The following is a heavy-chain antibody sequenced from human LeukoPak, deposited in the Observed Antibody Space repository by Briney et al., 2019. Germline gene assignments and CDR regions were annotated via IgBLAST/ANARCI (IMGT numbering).Heavy chain of an antibody. J-gene: IGHJ5*02. D-gene: IGHD3-9*01. Sequence: PGGSLRLSCAASGFTFRSYWMNWVRQAPGKGLEWLAIIKQDGSEKHYKGSVEGRFTISRDNAKNSVHLQMNSLRAEDTAVYYCAGGSGYLITSWGQGTLVTVSS. CDR3: AGGSGYLITS. CDR1: GFTFRSYW. V-gene: IGHV3-7*01. CDR2: IKQDGSEK.